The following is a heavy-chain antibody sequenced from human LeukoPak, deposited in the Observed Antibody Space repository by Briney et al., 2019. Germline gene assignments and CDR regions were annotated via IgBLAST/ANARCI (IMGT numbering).Heavy chain of an antibody. V-gene: IGHV3-7*01. Sequence: PGGSLRLSCAASGFPFSTYLMTWVRQAPGKGLEWVANTKQDGTEKYYVDSVKGRFSISRDNANNSLYLQMNSLRAEDTAVYYCASERPSSSWYDYWGQGTLVTVSS. CDR2: TKQDGTEK. CDR3: ASERPSSSWYDY. CDR1: GFPFSTYL. D-gene: IGHD6-13*01. J-gene: IGHJ4*02.